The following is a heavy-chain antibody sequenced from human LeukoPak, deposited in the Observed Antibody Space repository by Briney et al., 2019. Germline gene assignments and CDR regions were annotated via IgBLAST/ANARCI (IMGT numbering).Heavy chain of an antibody. CDR3: ARVGVGSGSYYNSFDP. J-gene: IGHJ5*02. Sequence: ASVKVSCKASGYTFTSYDINWVRQATGQGLEWMGWMNPNSGNTGYAQKFQGRVTITRNTSISTAYVELSSLRSEDTAVYYCARVGVGSGSYYNSFDPWGQGTLVTVSS. CDR1: GYTFTSYD. CDR2: MNPNSGNT. V-gene: IGHV1-8*03. D-gene: IGHD3-10*01.